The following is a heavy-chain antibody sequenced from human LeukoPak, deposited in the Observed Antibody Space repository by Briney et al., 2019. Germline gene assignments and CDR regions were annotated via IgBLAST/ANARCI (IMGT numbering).Heavy chain of an antibody. Sequence: VGSLRLSCAASGFIFSNYWMSWVRQAPGKGLECVATIKLDGSEKYYVDSVKGRFTTSRDNTKNSLYLQMNSLRAEDTGVYYCARDVLVRPLRYYFDFWGQGALVTVSS. CDR2: IKLDGSEK. J-gene: IGHJ4*02. D-gene: IGHD1-1*01. CDR3: ARDVLVRPLRYYFDF. V-gene: IGHV3-7*01. CDR1: GFIFSNYW.